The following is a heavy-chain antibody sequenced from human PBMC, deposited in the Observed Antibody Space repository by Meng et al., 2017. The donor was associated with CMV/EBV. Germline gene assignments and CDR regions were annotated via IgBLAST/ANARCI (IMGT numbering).Heavy chain of an antibody. D-gene: IGHD3-3*01. J-gene: IGHJ4*02. Sequence: GSLKISCAASGFTFSSYWMSWVRQAPGKGLEWVANIKQDGSEKYYVDSVKGRFTISRDNAKNSLYLQMNSLRAEDTAVYYCARGLEWLLLGIFDYWGQGTLVTVSS. CDR1: GFTFSSYW. CDR3: ARGLEWLLLGIFDY. CDR2: IKQDGSEK. V-gene: IGHV3-7*04.